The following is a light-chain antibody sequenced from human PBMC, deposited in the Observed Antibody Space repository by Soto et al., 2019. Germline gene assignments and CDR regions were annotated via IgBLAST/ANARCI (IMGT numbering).Light chain of an antibody. CDR3: QQYGSSGT. CDR2: GAS. Sequence: EIVMMQSPATIYVSPGERATLSCVASQSITNNLAWYQQKPGQAPRLLIYGASSRATGIPDRFSGSGSGTDFTLTICRLEPEDFAVYYCQQYGSSGTFGQGSKLDIK. V-gene: IGKV3-20*01. J-gene: IGKJ1*01. CDR1: QSITNN.